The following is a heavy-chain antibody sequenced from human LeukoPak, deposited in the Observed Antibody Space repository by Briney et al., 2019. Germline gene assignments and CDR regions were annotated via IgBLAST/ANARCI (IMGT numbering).Heavy chain of an antibody. D-gene: IGHD3-22*01. CDR2: ISGSGGST. CDR3: AKSSYYDASGYYREFYFDS. Sequence: GGSLRLSCVSSGFSFSHYAMSWVRQAPGKGLEWVSSISGSGGSTHYVDSAKGRFTISRDKTKNTLYLQMNSLRAEDTAVYYCAKSSYYDASGYYREFYFDSWGQGTLVTVSS. V-gene: IGHV3-23*01. CDR1: GFSFSHYA. J-gene: IGHJ4*02.